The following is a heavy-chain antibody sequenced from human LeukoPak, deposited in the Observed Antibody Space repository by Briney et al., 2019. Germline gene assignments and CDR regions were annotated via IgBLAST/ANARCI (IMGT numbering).Heavy chain of an antibody. CDR2: ISGGGGTT. D-gene: IGHD5-12*01. V-gene: IGHV3-23*01. Sequence: PGGSLRLSCAASGFTFSSYAMNWVRQAPGKGLEWVSAISGGGGTTYYADSMKGRFTICRDNSKNTLFLQMNSLRAEDTAVYYCAKDREGLSSGYDLEYFDYWGQGTLVTVSS. J-gene: IGHJ4*02. CDR3: AKDREGLSSGYDLEYFDY. CDR1: GFTFSSYA.